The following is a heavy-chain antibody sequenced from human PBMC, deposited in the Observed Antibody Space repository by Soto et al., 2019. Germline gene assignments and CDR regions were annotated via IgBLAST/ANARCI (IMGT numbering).Heavy chain of an antibody. CDR1: AFTFSSYW. J-gene: IGHJ4*02. CDR3: ARDVYYYGSGSPFFY. V-gene: IGHV3-7*05. CDR2: IKQDGSEK. D-gene: IGHD3-10*01. Sequence: EVQLVESGGGLVQPGGSLRLSCGASAFTFSSYWMSWVRQAPGKGLEWVANIKQDGSEKYYVDSVKGRFTISRDNAKNSLYLQMNSLRAEDTAVYYCARDVYYYGSGSPFFYWGQGTLVTVSS.